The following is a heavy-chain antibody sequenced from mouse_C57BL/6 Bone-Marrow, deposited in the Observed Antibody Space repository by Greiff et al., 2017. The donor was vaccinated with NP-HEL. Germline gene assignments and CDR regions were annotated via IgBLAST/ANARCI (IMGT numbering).Heavy chain of an antibody. D-gene: IGHD2-5*01. CDR1: GYSITSGYY. Sequence: EESGPGLVKPSQSLSLTCSVTGYSITSGYYWNWIRQFPGNKLEWMGYISYDGSNNYNPSLKNRISITRDTSKNQFFLKLKSVTTEDTATYYCAQGGFYSNYVGFDYWGQGTTLTVSS. V-gene: IGHV3-6*01. CDR2: ISYDGSN. CDR3: AQGGFYSNYVGFDY. J-gene: IGHJ2*01.